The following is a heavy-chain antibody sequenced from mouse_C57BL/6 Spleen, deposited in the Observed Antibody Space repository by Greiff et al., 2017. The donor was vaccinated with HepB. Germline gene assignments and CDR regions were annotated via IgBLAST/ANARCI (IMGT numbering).Heavy chain of an antibody. CDR1: GYSFTGYY. CDR2: INPSTGGT. V-gene: IGHV1-42*01. D-gene: IGHD2-1*01. J-gene: IGHJ1*03. Sequence: EVQLVESGPELVKPGASVKISCKASGYSFTGYYMNWVKQSPEKSLEWIGEINPSTGGTTYNQKFKAKATLTVDKSSSTAYMQLKSLTSEDSAVYYCARSVIYYGNFYWYFDVWGTGTTGTVSS. CDR3: ARSVIYYGNFYWYFDV.